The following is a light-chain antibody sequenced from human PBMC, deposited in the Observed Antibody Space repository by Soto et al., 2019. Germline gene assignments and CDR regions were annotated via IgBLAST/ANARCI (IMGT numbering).Light chain of an antibody. J-gene: IGLJ1*01. CDR3: SSFSTSNTYV. V-gene: IGLV2-18*02. Sequence: SALTQTPSVSGSTGQAVTISCTGTSADVGIYNRVAWYQQSPDTSPKLVICDVSNRPSGVPDRFSGSKSGSTASLTISGLQAEDEADYYCSSFSTSNTYVFGTGTKVTVL. CDR1: SADVGIYNR. CDR2: DVS.